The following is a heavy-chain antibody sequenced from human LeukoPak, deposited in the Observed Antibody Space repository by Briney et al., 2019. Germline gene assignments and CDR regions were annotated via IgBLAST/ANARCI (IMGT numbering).Heavy chain of an antibody. CDR3: ARVSYWFDP. CDR2: ITSSSNYI. CDR1: GFTFSSFS. V-gene: IGHV3-21*01. J-gene: IGHJ5*02. Sequence: PGGSLRLSCAASGFTFSSFSMNWVRQAPGKGLEWVSSITSSSNYISYADSVKGRFTISRDNAENSLYLQMNSLRAEDTAVYYCARVSYWFDPWGQGTLVSVSS.